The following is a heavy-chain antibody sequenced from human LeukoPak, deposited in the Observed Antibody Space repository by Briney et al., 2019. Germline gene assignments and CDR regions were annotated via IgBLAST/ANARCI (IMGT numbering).Heavy chain of an antibody. Sequence: SETLSLTCTVSGGSISSSSYYWGWIRQPPGKGLEWIGSIYYSGSTYYNPSLKSRVTISVDTSKNQFSLKLSSVTAADTAVYYCARRDSGSYKRVAWFDPWGQGTLVTVSS. CDR2: IYYSGST. J-gene: IGHJ5*02. V-gene: IGHV4-39*07. CDR1: GGSISSSSYY. CDR3: ARRDSGSYKRVAWFDP. D-gene: IGHD1-26*01.